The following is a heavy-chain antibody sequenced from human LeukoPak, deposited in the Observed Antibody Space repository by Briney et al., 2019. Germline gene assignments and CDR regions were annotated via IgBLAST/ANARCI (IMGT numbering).Heavy chain of an antibody. D-gene: IGHD3/OR15-3a*01. CDR3: ARAVPSPWTYYFDY. V-gene: IGHV3-30*07. J-gene: IGHJ4*02. CDR1: GFTFSSYA. CDR2: ISYDGSNK. Sequence: GGSLRLSCAASGFTFSSYAMHWVRQAPGKGLEWVAVISYDGSNKYYADSVKGRFTISRDNAKNSLYLQMNSLRAEDTAVYYCARAVPSPWTYYFDYWGQGTLVTVSS.